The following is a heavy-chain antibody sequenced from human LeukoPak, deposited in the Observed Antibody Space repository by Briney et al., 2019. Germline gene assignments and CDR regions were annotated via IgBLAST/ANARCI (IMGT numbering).Heavy chain of an antibody. Sequence: KPSETLSLTCTVSGGPISGYYWNWIRQPPGKGLEWIGSIYYSGSTNYNPSLKSRVTISVDTSKNQFSLKLSSVTAADTAVYYCARSLYYYGSDSFDIWGQGTMVSVSS. CDR3: ARSLYYYGSDSFDI. D-gene: IGHD3-10*01. J-gene: IGHJ3*02. V-gene: IGHV4-59*13. CDR1: GGPISGYY. CDR2: IYYSGST.